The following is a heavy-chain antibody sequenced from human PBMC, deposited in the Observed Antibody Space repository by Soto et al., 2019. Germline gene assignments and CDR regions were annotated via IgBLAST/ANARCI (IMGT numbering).Heavy chain of an antibody. V-gene: IGHV3-33*06. D-gene: IGHD3-3*01. CDR1: GFTFSSYG. CDR2: IWYDGSNK. CDR3: AKDPFGVVPDY. J-gene: IGHJ4*02. Sequence: GGSLRLSCAASGFTFSSYGMHWARQAPGKGLEWVAVIWYDGSNKYYADSVKGRFTISRDNSKNTLYLQMNSLRAEDTAVYYCAKDPFGVVPDYWGQGTLVTVSS.